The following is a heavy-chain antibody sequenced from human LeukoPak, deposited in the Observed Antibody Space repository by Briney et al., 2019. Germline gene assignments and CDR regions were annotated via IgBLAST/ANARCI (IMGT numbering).Heavy chain of an antibody. D-gene: IGHD4-23*01. Sequence: SETLSLTCTVSGGSISSGDYYWSWIRQPPGKGLEWIGYIYYSGSTYYNPSLKSRVTISADTSKNQFSLKLSSVTAADTAVYYCARGTHYGGKGFDPWGQGTLVTVSS. CDR3: ARGTHYGGKGFDP. V-gene: IGHV4-30-4*01. CDR2: IYYSGST. CDR1: GGSISSGDYY. J-gene: IGHJ5*02.